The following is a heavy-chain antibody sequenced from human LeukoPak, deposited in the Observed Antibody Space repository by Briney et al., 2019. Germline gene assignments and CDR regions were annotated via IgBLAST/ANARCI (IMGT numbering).Heavy chain of an antibody. Sequence: PGGSLRLSCAASGFTFSSYSMNWVRQAPGKWLEWVSSISSSSSYIYYADSVKGRFTISRDNAKNSLYLQMNSLRAEDTAVYYCARALSGATDSRDQGTLVTVSS. CDR2: ISSSSSYI. J-gene: IGHJ4*02. D-gene: IGHD6-19*01. V-gene: IGHV3-21*01. CDR1: GFTFSSYS. CDR3: ARALSGATDS.